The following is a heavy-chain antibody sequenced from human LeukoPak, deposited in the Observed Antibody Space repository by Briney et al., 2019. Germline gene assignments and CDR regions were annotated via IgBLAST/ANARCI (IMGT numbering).Heavy chain of an antibody. J-gene: IGHJ4*02. CDR1: RFTFSSYG. V-gene: IGHV3-21*01. CDR3: ARGHTAVTRHFDF. CDR2: ISSGSSAI. D-gene: IGHD4-17*01. Sequence: PGGSLRLSCAASRFTFSSYGMTWVRQAPGKGLEWVSIISSGSSAIFSADALKGRFTISRDDAKNLLYLDMNSLRAEDTAVYYCARGHTAVTRHFDFWGQGTLVTVSS.